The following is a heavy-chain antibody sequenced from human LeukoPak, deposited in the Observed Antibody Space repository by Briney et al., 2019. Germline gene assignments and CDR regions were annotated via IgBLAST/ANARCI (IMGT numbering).Heavy chain of an antibody. Sequence: SETLSLTCTVSGGSINSYYWSWIRQPPGKGLEWIGYIYYSGSTNYSPSLKGRVTISVDTSKTQCSLKLSAVDAANTAVYYCARGFAAAGTSFFDYWGEGTLVTVSS. CDR3: ARGFAAAGTSFFDY. V-gene: IGHV4-59*01. J-gene: IGHJ4*02. D-gene: IGHD6-13*01. CDR1: GGSINSYY. CDR2: IYYSGST.